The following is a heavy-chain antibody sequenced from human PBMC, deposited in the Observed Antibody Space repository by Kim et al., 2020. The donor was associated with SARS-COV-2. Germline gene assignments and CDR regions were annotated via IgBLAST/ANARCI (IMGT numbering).Heavy chain of an antibody. CDR1: GFTFSSYA. CDR2: ISGSGGST. V-gene: IGHV3-23*01. CDR3: AKDGSITIFGVVTGDYGMDV. Sequence: GGSLRLSCAASGFTFSSYAMRSVRQAPGKGLEWVSAISGSGGSTYYADSVKGRLTISRDNSKNTLYLQMNSLRAEDTAVYYCAKDGSITIFGVVTGDYGMDVWGQGTTVTVSS. D-gene: IGHD3-3*01. J-gene: IGHJ6*02.